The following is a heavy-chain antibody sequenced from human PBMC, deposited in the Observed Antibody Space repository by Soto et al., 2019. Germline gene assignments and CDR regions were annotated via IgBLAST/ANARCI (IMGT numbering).Heavy chain of an antibody. J-gene: IGHJ4*02. CDR1: GGSISSYY. V-gene: IGHV4-59*01. CDR3: ARKSSTGYYDSSGYSPFDS. Sequence: SETLSLTCTVSGGSISSYYWSWIRQPPGKGLEWIGYIYYSGSTNYNPSLKSRVTISVDTSKNQFSLKLSSVTAADTAVYYCARKSSTGYYDSSGYSPFDSWGQGTLLTVSS. CDR2: IYYSGST. D-gene: IGHD3-22*01.